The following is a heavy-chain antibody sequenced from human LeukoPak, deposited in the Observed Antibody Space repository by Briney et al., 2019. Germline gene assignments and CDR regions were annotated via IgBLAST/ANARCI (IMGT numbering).Heavy chain of an antibody. CDR1: GFSLSTSGMR. CDR2: IDWDDDK. J-gene: IGHJ4*02. CDR3: ARDYYDSSGYYFDY. Sequence: SGPTLVNPTQTLTLTCTFSGFSLSTSGMRVSWIRQPPGKALEWLARIDWDDDKFYSTSLKTRLTISKDTSKNQAVLTMTNMDPVDTATYYCARDYYDSSGYYFDYWGQGTLVTVSS. D-gene: IGHD3-22*01. V-gene: IGHV2-70*04.